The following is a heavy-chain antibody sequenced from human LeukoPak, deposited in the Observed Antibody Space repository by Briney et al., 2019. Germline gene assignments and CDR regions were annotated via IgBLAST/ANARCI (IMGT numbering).Heavy chain of an antibody. Sequence: ASVKVSFKASGYTFTSYYMHWVRQAPGQGLEWMGIINPSGGSTSYAQKFQGRVTMTRDTSISTAYMELSRLRSDDTAVYYCATQRGSYLWGTDFDYWGQGTLVTVSS. D-gene: IGHD3-16*01. V-gene: IGHV1-46*01. CDR2: INPSGGST. CDR3: ATQRGSYLWGTDFDY. CDR1: GYTFTSYY. J-gene: IGHJ4*02.